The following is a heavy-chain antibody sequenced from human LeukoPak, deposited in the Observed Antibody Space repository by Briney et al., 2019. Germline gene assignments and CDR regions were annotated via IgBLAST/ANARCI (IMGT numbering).Heavy chain of an antibody. CDR1: GFTFSNYW. D-gene: IGHD5-24*01. V-gene: IGHV3-7*01. Sequence: GGSLRLSCAASGFTFSNYWMSWVRQAPGKGLEWVANIKQDGSEKYYVDSVKGRFTISRDNAKNSLYLQMNSLRAEDTAIYYCVRDVWGDRDGFFDNWGQGTLVTVSS. J-gene: IGHJ4*02. CDR2: IKQDGSEK. CDR3: VRDVWGDRDGFFDN.